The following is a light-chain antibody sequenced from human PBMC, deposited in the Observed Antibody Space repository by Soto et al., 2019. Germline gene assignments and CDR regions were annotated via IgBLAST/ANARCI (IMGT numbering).Light chain of an antibody. CDR2: DAS. CDR1: QSVSSSY. V-gene: IGKV3D-20*02. Sequence: EIVRTQSPATRSLSPGERATLSCRASQSVSSSYLAWYQQKPGQAPRLLIYDASSRATGIPARFSGSGSGTDFTLTISSLEPEDFAVYYCQQLTDWPPQWTFGQGTKLDIK. CDR3: QQLTDWPPQWT. J-gene: IGKJ1*01.